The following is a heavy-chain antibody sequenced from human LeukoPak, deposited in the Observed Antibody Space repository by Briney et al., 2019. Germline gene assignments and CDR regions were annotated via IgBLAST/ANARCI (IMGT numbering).Heavy chain of an antibody. CDR1: GYTFISHD. D-gene: IGHD2-15*01. CDR2: MNPNSGNT. J-gene: IGHJ5*02. Sequence: ASVKVSCKAFGYTFISHDIHWVRQATGQGLEWMGWMNPNSGNTGYAQKFQGRVTMTRNTSIRTAYMDLSSLTYDDTAVYFCARARDCSGGNCHVWLDPRGQGTLVTVSS. CDR3: ARARDCSGGNCHVWLDP. V-gene: IGHV1-8*01.